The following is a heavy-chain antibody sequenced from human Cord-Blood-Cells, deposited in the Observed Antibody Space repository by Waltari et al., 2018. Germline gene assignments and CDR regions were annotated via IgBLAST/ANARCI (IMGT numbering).Heavy chain of an antibody. V-gene: IGHV3-30-3*01. CDR1: GFTFRSYA. Sequence: QVQLVESGGGVVQPGRSLRLSCAASGFTFRSYAMPWFRQGPGKGVEWVAVISYDGSNKYYADSVKGRFTIARDNSKNTLYLQMNSLRAEDTAVYYCARENSGYDYFDYWGQGTLVTVSS. CDR2: ISYDGSNK. J-gene: IGHJ4*02. D-gene: IGHD5-12*01. CDR3: ARENSGYDYFDY.